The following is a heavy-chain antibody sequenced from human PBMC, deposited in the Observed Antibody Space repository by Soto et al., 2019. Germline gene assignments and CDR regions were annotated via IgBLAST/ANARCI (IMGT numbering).Heavy chain of an antibody. CDR3: ARDSVRDYLYYYYGMDV. D-gene: IGHD4-17*01. J-gene: IGHJ6*02. V-gene: IGHV3-21*01. Sequence: GGSLRLSCAASGFTFSSYTMNWVRQAPGRGLEWVSSIGTSSSYIYYADSVKGRFTISRDNAKNSLFLQMNSLRANDTAVYYCARDSVRDYLYYYYGMDVWGQGTTVTVSS. CDR1: GFTFSSYT. CDR2: IGTSSSYI.